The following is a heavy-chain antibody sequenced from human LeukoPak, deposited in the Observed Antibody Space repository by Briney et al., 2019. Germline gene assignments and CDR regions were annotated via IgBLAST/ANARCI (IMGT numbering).Heavy chain of an antibody. J-gene: IGHJ4*02. D-gene: IGHD5-12*01. V-gene: IGHV3-7*01. CDR3: VRDGGVSGYDLLDY. CDR2: INQDGSEE. Sequence: GGALRLSCAASGFTFSSYWMSWVRQAPGKGLGWGANINQDGSEEHYMDSVRARFIISRDNAKNSLSLQMDSLRAEDTAVYYCVRDGGVSGYDLLDYWGQGTLVTVSS. CDR1: GFTFSSYW.